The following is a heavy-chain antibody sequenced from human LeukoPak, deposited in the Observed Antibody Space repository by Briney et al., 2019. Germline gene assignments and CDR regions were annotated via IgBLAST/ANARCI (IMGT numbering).Heavy chain of an antibody. D-gene: IGHD5-12*01. Sequence: EASVKVSCKASGYTFSAYYIQWVRQAPGQGLEWMGWINPNSGGTNYAQKFQGWVTMTTDTSTSTAYMELRRLRSDDTAVYYCARFASVAHFDNWGQGTLVTVSS. CDR1: GYTFSAYY. J-gene: IGHJ4*02. V-gene: IGHV1-2*04. CDR2: INPNSGGT. CDR3: ARFASVAHFDN.